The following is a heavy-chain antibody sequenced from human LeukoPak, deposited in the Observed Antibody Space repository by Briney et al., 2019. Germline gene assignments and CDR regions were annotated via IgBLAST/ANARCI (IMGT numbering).Heavy chain of an antibody. CDR3: AKDNDPVISVAGTSWENWFDS. CDR2: ISPSGTDI. CDR1: GFTFSDTY. Sequence: KSGGSLRLSCAVSGFTFSDTYMTWIRQAPGKGLESLSYISPSGTDISYADSVKGRFTISRDNAKNSLYLQMNSLRTEDTAFYYCAKDNDPVISVAGTSWENWFDSWGQGTMVTVSS. J-gene: IGHJ5*01. D-gene: IGHD6-19*01. V-gene: IGHV3-11*01.